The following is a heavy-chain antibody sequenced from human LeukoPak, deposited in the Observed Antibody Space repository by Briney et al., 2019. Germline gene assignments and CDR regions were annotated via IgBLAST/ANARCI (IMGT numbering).Heavy chain of an antibody. V-gene: IGHV1-2*02. Sequence: ASVKVSCKASGYTFTGYYMHWVRQAPGQGLEWMGWINPNSGGTNYAQKFQGRVTMTRDTSISTAYMELSRLRSDDTAVYYCARVLGSGRNWFDPWGRGTLVTVSS. D-gene: IGHD3-10*01. CDR1: GYTFTGYY. J-gene: IGHJ5*02. CDR3: ARVLGSGRNWFDP. CDR2: INPNSGGT.